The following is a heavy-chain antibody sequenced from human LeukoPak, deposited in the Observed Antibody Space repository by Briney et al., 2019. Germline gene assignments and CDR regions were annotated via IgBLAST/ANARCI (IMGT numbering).Heavy chain of an antibody. CDR2: ISNSGSTI. Sequence: GGSLRLSCAASGFTFSDYYMSWIRQAPGKGLEWVSYISNSGSTIYYADSVKGRFTISRDNAKNSLYLQMNSLRADDTAVYYCARGSVRGEFDPWGQGTLVTVSS. V-gene: IGHV3-11*01. CDR1: GFTFSDYY. J-gene: IGHJ5*02. CDR3: ARGSVRGEFDP. D-gene: IGHD3-10*01.